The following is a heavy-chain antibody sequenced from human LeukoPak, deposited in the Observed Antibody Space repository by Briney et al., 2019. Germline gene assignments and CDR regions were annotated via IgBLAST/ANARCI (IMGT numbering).Heavy chain of an antibody. J-gene: IGHJ4*02. Sequence: ASVKVSCKASGYTFTGYYMHWVRQAPGQGLEWMGWINPNSGGTNYAQKFQGRVTMTRDTSISTAYMELRSLRSDDTAVYYCARTIEMATDSSYDYWGQGTLVTVSS. V-gene: IGHV1-2*02. CDR1: GYTFTGYY. CDR3: ARTIEMATDSSYDY. CDR2: INPNSGGT. D-gene: IGHD5-24*01.